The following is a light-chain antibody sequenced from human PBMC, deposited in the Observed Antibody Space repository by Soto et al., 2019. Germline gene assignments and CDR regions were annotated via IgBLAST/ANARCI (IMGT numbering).Light chain of an antibody. CDR2: EAS. Sequence: DIQMTQSPSSLSASVGDRVTITCRASKSINNKLKWYQQKPGEAPKLMIYEASKLQSGVPSRFSGSGSGTDFSLTISSLQPEDVSTYHCQQSYGTPYTFGQGTKVEIK. V-gene: IGKV1-39*01. CDR1: KSINNK. CDR3: QQSYGTPYT. J-gene: IGKJ2*01.